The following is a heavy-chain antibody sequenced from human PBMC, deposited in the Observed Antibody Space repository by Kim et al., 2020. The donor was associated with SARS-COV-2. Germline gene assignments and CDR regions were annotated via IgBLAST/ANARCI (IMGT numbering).Heavy chain of an antibody. CDR2: IDPSDSYT. Sequence: GESLKISCKGSGYSLTSYWISWVRQMPGKGLEWMGRIDPSDSYTNYSPSFQGHVTISADKSISTAYLQWSSLKASDTAMYYCARRAIGNGGGGLLDYYYGMDVWGQGTTVTVSS. CDR3: ARRAIGNGGGGLLDYYYGMDV. D-gene: IGHD3-16*01. CDR1: GYSLTSYW. V-gene: IGHV5-10-1*01. J-gene: IGHJ6*02.